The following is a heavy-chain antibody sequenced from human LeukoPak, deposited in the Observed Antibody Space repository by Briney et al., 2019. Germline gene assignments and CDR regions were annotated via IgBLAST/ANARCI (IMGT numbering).Heavy chain of an antibody. Sequence: ASVKVSCKASGYTFSSHGNIWVRQAPGQGLEWMGWISGYNDNTKYAQKLQGRVTMTTDTSTSTAYMELRSLRSDDTAVYYCARATGRVVRGITWRYFDYWGQGTLVTVSS. CDR3: ARATGRVVRGITWRYFDY. CDR2: ISGYNDNT. J-gene: IGHJ4*02. V-gene: IGHV1-18*01. D-gene: IGHD3-10*01. CDR1: GYTFSSHG.